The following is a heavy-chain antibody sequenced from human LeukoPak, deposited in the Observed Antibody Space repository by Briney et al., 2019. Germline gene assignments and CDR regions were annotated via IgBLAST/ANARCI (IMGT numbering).Heavy chain of an antibody. J-gene: IGHJ5*02. D-gene: IGHD6-13*01. CDR3: ARASGIAAPFGWFDP. CDR2: ISSSSSYI. CDR1: GFTFSSYS. Sequence: GGSLRLFCAASGFTFSSYSMNWVRQAPGKGLEWVSSISSSSSYIYYADSVKGRFTISRDNSKNTLYLQMNSLRAEDTAVYYCARASGIAAPFGWFDPWGQGALVTVSS. V-gene: IGHV3-21*04.